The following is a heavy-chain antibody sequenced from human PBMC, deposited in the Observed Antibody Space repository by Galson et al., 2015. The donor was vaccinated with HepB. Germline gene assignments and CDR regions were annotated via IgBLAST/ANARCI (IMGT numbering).Heavy chain of an antibody. V-gene: IGHV1-24*01. CDR2: FDPEGGET. Sequence: SVKVSCKVSGYTLTELSMHWVRQAPGKGLEWMGGFDPEGGETIYAQKFQGRVTMTEDTSTDTAYMELSSLRSEDTAVYYCATDQNSGWYQGWWFDPWGQGTLVTVSS. D-gene: IGHD6-19*01. CDR1: GYTLTELS. CDR3: ATDQNSGWYQGWWFDP. J-gene: IGHJ5*02.